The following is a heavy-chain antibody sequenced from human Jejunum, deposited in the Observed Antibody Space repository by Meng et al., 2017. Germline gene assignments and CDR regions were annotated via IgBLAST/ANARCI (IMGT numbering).Heavy chain of an antibody. CDR1: GFMFSNYA. CDR3: TKLGAFKVTAFSDS. D-gene: IGHD4-11*01. V-gene: IGHV3-23*01. CDR2: ISGGGTNT. Sequence: GESLKISCAATGFMFSNYAMTWVRQTPGKGLEWVSGISGGGTNTYYADSVKGRFTISRDNSRNMLSLHMTSLRGEDTAVYYCTKLGAFKVTAFSDSWGPGTLVTVSS. J-gene: IGHJ5*01.